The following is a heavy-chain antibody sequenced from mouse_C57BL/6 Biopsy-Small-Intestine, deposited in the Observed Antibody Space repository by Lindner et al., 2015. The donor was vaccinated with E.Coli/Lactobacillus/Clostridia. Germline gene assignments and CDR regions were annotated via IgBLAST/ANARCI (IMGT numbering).Heavy chain of an antibody. V-gene: IGHV5-17*01. CDR2: ISSDITTI. Sequence: VQLQESGGALVKPGGSLKLSCAASGFTFSDYGVHWVRQAPEKGLEWVAYISSDITTIYYADTVKGRFTISRDNARNTLFLQMTSLRSEDTAMYYCARGWYFDVWGTGTTVTVSS. CDR1: GFTFSDYG. CDR3: ARGWYFDV. J-gene: IGHJ1*03.